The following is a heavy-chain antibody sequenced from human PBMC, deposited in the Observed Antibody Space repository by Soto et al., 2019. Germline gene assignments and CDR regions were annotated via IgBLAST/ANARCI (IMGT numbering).Heavy chain of an antibody. CDR2: IYPSDSET. V-gene: IGHV5-51*01. Sequence: GESLKISCKGSGYPFSTYWIGWVRQTPGKGLEWMAIIYPSDSETKYSPSFQGQVTISADNSISTAYLEWNSLKASDTGLYYCARSYSNYVDLWGQGTQVTVSS. J-gene: IGHJ4*02. CDR1: GYPFSTYW. D-gene: IGHD1-26*01. CDR3: ARSYSNYVDL.